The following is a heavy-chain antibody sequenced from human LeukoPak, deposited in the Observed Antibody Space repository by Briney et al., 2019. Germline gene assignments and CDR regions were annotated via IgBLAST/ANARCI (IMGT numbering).Heavy chain of an antibody. CDR1: GFTFSSYA. CDR2: ISYDGSNK. D-gene: IGHD3-22*01. CDR3: ARAYYYDSSGPDGY. V-gene: IGHV3-30-3*01. Sequence: GGSLRLSCAASGFTFSSYAMHWVRQAPGKGLEWVAVISYDGSNKYYADSVKGRFTISRDNSKNTLYLQMNSLRAEDTAVYYCARAYYYDSSGPDGYWGQGTLVTVSS. J-gene: IGHJ4*02.